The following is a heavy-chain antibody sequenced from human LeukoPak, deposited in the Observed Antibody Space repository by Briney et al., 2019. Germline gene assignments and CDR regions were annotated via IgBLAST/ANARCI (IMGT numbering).Heavy chain of an antibody. V-gene: IGHV3-21*01. D-gene: IGHD1-26*01. J-gene: IGHJ6*03. CDR2: ISTSSSYI. Sequence: TGGSLRLSCAASRFTFSSYVMKWVRQVPGKGLEWVSSISTSSSYIYYADSVKGRFTISRDNARNSLYLQMNSLRAEDTAVYYCARATWDPNYYYYMDVWGKGTTVTISS. CDR3: ARATWDPNYYYYMDV. CDR1: RFTFSSYV.